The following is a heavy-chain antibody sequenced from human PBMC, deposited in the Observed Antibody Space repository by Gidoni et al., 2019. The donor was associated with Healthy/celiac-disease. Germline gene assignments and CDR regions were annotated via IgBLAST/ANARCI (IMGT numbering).Heavy chain of an antibody. D-gene: IGHD2-2*01. CDR1: GFTFDDYT. J-gene: IGHJ4*02. V-gene: IGHV3-43*01. Sequence: EVQLVESGGVVVQPGGSLRLSCAASGFTFDDYTMHWVRPAPGKGLEWVSLISWDGGSTYYADSVKGRFTISRDNSKNALYLQMNSLRTEDTALYYCAKDLGGSTSLMAFDYWGQGTLVTVSS. CDR3: AKDLGGSTSLMAFDY. CDR2: ISWDGGST.